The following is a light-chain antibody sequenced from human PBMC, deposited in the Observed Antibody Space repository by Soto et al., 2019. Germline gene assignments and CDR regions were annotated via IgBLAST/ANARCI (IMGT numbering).Light chain of an antibody. CDR2: AAS. CDR3: QQSYSTLALT. Sequence: DSQMTQSASSLSASVGDRVTITCRASQSISSYLNWYQQKPGKAPKLLIYAASSLQSGVPSRFSGSGSGTDFTLTISSLQPEDFATYYCQQSYSTLALTFGGGTKVDIK. CDR1: QSISSY. V-gene: IGKV1-39*01. J-gene: IGKJ4*01.